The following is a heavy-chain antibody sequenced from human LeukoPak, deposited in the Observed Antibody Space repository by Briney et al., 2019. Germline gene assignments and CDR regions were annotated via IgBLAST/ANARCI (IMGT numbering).Heavy chain of an antibody. J-gene: IGHJ3*02. CDR2: ISSSSSYI. V-gene: IGHV3-21*01. CDR3: VVGATSAAFDI. D-gene: IGHD1-26*01. Sequence: GGSLRLSCAASGFTFSSYSMNWVRQAPGKGLEWVSSISSSSSYIYYADSVKGRFTISRDNTKNSLYLQMNSLRAEDTAVYYCVVGATSAAFDIWGQGTMVTVSS. CDR1: GFTFSSYS.